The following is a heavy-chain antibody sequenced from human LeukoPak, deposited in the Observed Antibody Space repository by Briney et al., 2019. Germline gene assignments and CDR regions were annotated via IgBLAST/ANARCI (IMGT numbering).Heavy chain of an antibody. D-gene: IGHD6-6*01. CDR2: IYSDDST. J-gene: IGHJ4*02. V-gene: IGHV3-53*01. Sequence: GGSLRLSCAASGFTVSGNYMSWVRQAPGKGLEWVSVIYSDDSTYYADSVKGRFTISRDNSKNTLYLQMNSLRAEDTAVYYCVRDSSSLYWGQGTLVTVSS. CDR3: VRDSSSLY. CDR1: GFTVSGNY.